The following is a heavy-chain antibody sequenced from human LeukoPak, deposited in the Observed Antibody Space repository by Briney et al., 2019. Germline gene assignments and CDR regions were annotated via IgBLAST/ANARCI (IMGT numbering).Heavy chain of an antibody. CDR1: GGSIGSYY. J-gene: IGHJ6*02. CDR2: IYDSGST. Sequence: SETLSLTCTVSGGSIGSYYWNWIRQAPGKGLEWIGYIYDSGSTNYNPSLKSRVTISVDTSTNQFSLKLSSVTAADTAVYYCARGGSGYDSFYYYGMDVWGQGTTVTVSS. V-gene: IGHV4-59*01. CDR3: ARGGSGYDSFYYYGMDV. D-gene: IGHD5-12*01.